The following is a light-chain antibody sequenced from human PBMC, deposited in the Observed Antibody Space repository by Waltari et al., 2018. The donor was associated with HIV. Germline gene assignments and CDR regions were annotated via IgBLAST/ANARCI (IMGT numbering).Light chain of an antibody. CDR2: DVL. V-gene: IGLV2-14*03. Sequence: QSALTQPASVSGSPGQSITISCIGSSRDVGGNDFFSWYHQPPDKAPKLLDYDVLHRSSGFSDRFSGSKSGNTASLTISGLQAEDEGDYYCCSYTSKNTLVFGGGTKVIV. CDR1: SRDVGGNDF. CDR3: CSYTSKNTLV. J-gene: IGLJ2*01.